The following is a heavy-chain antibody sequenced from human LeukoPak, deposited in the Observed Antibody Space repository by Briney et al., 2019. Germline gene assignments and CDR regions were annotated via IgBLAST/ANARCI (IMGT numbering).Heavy chain of an antibody. Sequence: GGSLRLSCAASGFTFSSYSMNWVRQAPGKGLEWVSSISSSSSYIYYADSVKGRFTISRDNAKNSLFLQMNSLRAEDTAVYYCARAPSNRRFDYWGQGTLVTVSS. J-gene: IGHJ4*02. CDR2: ISSSSSYI. D-gene: IGHD1-14*01. CDR3: ARAPSNRRFDY. V-gene: IGHV3-21*01. CDR1: GFTFSSYS.